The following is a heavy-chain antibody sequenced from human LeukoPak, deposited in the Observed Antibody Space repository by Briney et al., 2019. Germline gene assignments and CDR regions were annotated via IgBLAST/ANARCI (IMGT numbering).Heavy chain of an antibody. D-gene: IGHD3-22*01. CDR1: GDSINSLDL. J-gene: IGHJ4*02. CDR2: KYLSGTT. Sequence: SGTLSLTCTVSGDSINSLDLWSWVRQPPGKGLEWIGEKYLSGTTHSNPSVKSRVTISIDKSKNQFFLNLSSVTAADTAVYYCAGLVGRYSSGLYYYYFDYWGQGTLVTVSS. CDR3: AGLVGRYSSGLYYYYFDY. V-gene: IGHV4-4*02.